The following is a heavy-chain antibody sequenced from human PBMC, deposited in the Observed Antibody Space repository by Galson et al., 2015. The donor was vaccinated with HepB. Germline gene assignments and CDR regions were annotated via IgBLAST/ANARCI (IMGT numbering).Heavy chain of an antibody. CDR2: IDFDGSIT. J-gene: IGHJ4*02. CDR1: GFTFSSYW. CDR3: VRDIHQSLDY. V-gene: IGHV3-74*01. Sequence: SLRLSCAATGFTFSSYWMFWVRQAPGKGLECVSCIDFDGSITIYADSVKGRFTISRDNAKNTLYLQMDSLRAEDTAVYYCVRDIHQSLDYWGQGILVTVSS.